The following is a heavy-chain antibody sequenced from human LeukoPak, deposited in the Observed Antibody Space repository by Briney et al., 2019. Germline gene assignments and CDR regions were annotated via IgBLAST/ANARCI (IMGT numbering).Heavy chain of an antibody. CDR2: IKSDGSIT. V-gene: IGHV3-74*01. CDR1: GFTFSGYA. CDR3: ARDGFLGPVTAYLDY. D-gene: IGHD2-21*02. Sequence: GGSLRLSCAASGFTFSGYAMHWVHQAPGKGLVWVSRIKSDGSITSYADSVMGRFTISRDNARNTLFLEMNSLRAEDSAVYYCARDGFLGPVTAYLDYWGQGTPVTVSS. J-gene: IGHJ4*02.